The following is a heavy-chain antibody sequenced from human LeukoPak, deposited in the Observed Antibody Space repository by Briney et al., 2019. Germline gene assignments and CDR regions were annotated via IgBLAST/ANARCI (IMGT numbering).Heavy chain of an antibody. V-gene: IGHV3-21*01. CDR3: ARAETGYSSSWYFDY. D-gene: IGHD6-13*01. CDR1: GFTLSNYR. Sequence: GGSLRLSCAASGFTLSNYRMNWVRQAPGKGLEWVSSVSTSGYYISYADSVKGRFTISRDNAKNSLYLQMNSLRAEDTAVCYCARAETGYSSSWYFDYWGQGTLVTVSS. CDR2: VSTSGYYI. J-gene: IGHJ4*02.